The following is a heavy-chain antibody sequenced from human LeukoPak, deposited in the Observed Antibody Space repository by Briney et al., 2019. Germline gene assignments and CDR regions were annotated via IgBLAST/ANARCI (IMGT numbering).Heavy chain of an antibody. CDR1: GFTFSSYG. CDR2: IRYDGSNK. CDR3: AKGILSPNWFDP. Sequence: PGGSLRLSCAASGFTFSSYGMHWVRQAPGKGLGKVAFIRYDGSNKYYADSVKGRFTISRDNSKNTLYLQMNSLRAEDTAVYYCAKGILSPNWFDPWGQGTLVTVSS. V-gene: IGHV3-30*02. D-gene: IGHD2-15*01. J-gene: IGHJ5*02.